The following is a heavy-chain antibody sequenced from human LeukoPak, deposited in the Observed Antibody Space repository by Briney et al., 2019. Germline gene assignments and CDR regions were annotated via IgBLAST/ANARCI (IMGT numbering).Heavy chain of an antibody. D-gene: IGHD2-21*01. CDR3: ARSSSVTIPGYYFDY. J-gene: IGHJ4*02. CDR1: GYTFTMYG. V-gene: IGHV1-18*01. Sequence: GASVKVSCKASGYTFTMYGITWVRQAPGQGLEWMGWISAYNGNTNYAQKLQGRVTMTTDTSTSTAYMELRSLRSDDTAVYYCARSSSVTIPGYYFDYWGQGTLVTVSS. CDR2: ISAYNGNT.